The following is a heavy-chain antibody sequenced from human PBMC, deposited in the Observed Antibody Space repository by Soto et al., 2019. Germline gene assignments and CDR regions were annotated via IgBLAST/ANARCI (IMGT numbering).Heavy chain of an antibody. CDR1: GYTFTSYG. V-gene: IGHV1-18*01. J-gene: IGHJ6*02. CDR3: ARDPQKVYFYYYGMDV. CDR2: ISAYNGNT. Sequence: ASVKVSCKASGYTFTSYGISWVRQAPGQGLEWMGWISAYNGNTNYAQKLRGRVTMTTDTSTSTAYMELRSLRSDDTAVYYCARDPQKVYFYYYGMDVWGQGTTVTVSS.